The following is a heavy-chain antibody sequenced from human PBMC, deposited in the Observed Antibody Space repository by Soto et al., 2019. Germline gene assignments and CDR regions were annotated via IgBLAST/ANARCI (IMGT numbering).Heavy chain of an antibody. CDR3: ARPPYSASYYYFDQ. D-gene: IGHD1-26*01. CDR2: IYPGDSDT. J-gene: IGHJ4*02. CDR1: GYSFTSYW. V-gene: IGHV5-51*01. Sequence: PGESLKISCKASGYSFTSYWIGWVRQMPGKGLEWMGIIYPGDSDTIYSPSFQGQVTISADKSNSTAYLQWNSLKASDTAMYYCARPPYSASYYYFDQWGQGTPVTVSS.